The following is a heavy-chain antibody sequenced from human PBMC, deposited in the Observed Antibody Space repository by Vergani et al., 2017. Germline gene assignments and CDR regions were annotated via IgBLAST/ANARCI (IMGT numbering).Heavy chain of an antibody. J-gene: IGHJ6*02. Sequence: EVQLLESGGDLVQPGGSLRLSCAASGFTFNHYAMNWVRQAPGKGLEWVSGISGSGGSTYYAVSVKGRFTISRDSSKNTLYLQMNSLSAGDTAVYYCAKANPRNRGYDYLYYYHAMDVWGQGTTVTVSS. D-gene: IGHD5-12*01. CDR1: GFTFNHYA. CDR3: AKANPRNRGYDYLYYYHAMDV. CDR2: ISGSGGST. V-gene: IGHV3-23*01.